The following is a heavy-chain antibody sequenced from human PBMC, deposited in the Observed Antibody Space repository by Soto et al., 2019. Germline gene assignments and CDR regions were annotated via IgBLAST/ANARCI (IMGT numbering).Heavy chain of an antibody. CDR2: ISAYNGNT. CDR1: GYTFTSYG. Sequence: SVKVSCKASGYTFTSYGISWVRQAPGQGLEWMGWISAYNGNTNYAQKLQGRVTMTTDTSTSTAYMELRSLRSDDTAVYYCARDGYYYDSSGYQPYGYWAQGTLVTVSS. CDR3: ARDGYYYDSSGYQPYGY. J-gene: IGHJ4*02. V-gene: IGHV1-18*01. D-gene: IGHD3-22*01.